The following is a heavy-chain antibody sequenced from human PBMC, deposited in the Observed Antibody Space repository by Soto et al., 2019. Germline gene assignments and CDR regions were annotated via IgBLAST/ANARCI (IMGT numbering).Heavy chain of an antibody. V-gene: IGHV1-58*01. CDR2: IVVGSGNT. Sequence: GASVKVSCKASGFTFTSSAVQWVRQARGQRLEWIGWIVVGSGNTNYAQKFQERVTITRDMSTSTAYMELSSLRSEDTAVYYCAAWYYYDSSGYSPIDYWGQGTLVTVSS. CDR3: AAWYYYDSSGYSPIDY. J-gene: IGHJ4*02. D-gene: IGHD3-22*01. CDR1: GFTFTSSA.